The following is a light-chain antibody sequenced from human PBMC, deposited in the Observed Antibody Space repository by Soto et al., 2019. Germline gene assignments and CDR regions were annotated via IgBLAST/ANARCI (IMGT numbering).Light chain of an antibody. CDR2: AAS. CDR1: QSISSY. CDR3: QQGYSTPHT. Sequence: DIQMTQSPSSLSASVGDRVTITCRASQSISSYLNWYQQKPGKAPKLLIYAASSLQSGVPSRFSGSGSGTDFTLTISSLQTEDFATYYCQQGYSTPHTFGQGTKLEIK. J-gene: IGKJ2*01. V-gene: IGKV1-39*01.